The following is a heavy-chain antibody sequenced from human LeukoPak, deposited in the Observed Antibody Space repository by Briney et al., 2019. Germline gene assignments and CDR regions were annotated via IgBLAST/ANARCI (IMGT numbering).Heavy chain of an antibody. CDR2: IRYDGSNG. CDR3: AKGARSHVLIFDY. J-gene: IGHJ4*02. D-gene: IGHD3-9*01. V-gene: IGHV3-30*02. CDR1: GFTFDTYG. Sequence: GGSLRLSCAASGFTFDTYGMHWVRQAPGKGLEWVALIRYDGSNGYYLEPVKGRFTISRDNSKNTLYLQMNSLRAEDTAVYYCAKGARSHVLIFDYWGQGALVTVSS.